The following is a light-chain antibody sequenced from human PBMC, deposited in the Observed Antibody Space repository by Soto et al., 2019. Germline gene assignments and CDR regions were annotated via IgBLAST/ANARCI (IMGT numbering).Light chain of an antibody. CDR3: QSYDSSLSPYV. V-gene: IGLV1-40*01. CDR1: SSNIGAGYD. J-gene: IGLJ1*01. Sequence: QSVLTQPPSVSGAPGQRVTISCTGSSSNIGAGYDVHWYQQLPGTAPKLLIYGNSNRPSGVPDRVSGSKSGTSASLAITGLQAEDEADYCCQSYDSSLSPYVFGTGTKVTVL. CDR2: GNS.